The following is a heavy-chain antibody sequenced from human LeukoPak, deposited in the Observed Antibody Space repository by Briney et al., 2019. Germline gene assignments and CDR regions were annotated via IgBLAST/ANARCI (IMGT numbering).Heavy chain of an antibody. Sequence: SVKVSCKASGGTFSRYGISWVRQAPGQGLQWMGGIIPLFGTANYAQNFQGRVTITADESTSTAFMELSSLRSEDTAVYYCAREWDYHSNGYYFYYWGREPWSPSPQ. J-gene: IGHJ4*02. CDR2: IIPLFGTA. CDR1: GGTFSRYG. CDR3: AREWDYHSNGYYFYY. D-gene: IGHD3-22*01. V-gene: IGHV1-69*13.